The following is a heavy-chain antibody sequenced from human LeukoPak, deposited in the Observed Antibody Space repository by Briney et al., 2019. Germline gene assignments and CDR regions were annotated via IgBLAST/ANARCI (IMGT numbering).Heavy chain of an antibody. CDR1: GGSISSYY. D-gene: IGHD5-18*01. J-gene: IGHJ6*03. CDR3: ARTTEGGYTYGYFYYYYMDV. Sequence: TASETLSLTCTVSGGSISSYYWSWIRQPPGKGLEWIGYIYYSGSTNYNPSLKSRVTISVDTSKNQFSLKLTSVTAADTAVYYCARTTEGGYTYGYFYYYYMDVWGKGTTVIISS. CDR2: IYYSGST. V-gene: IGHV4-59*01.